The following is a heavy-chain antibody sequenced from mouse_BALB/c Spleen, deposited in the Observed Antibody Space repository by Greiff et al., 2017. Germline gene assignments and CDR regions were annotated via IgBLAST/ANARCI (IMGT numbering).Heavy chain of an antibody. CDR1: GDSITSGY. D-gene: IGHD2-4*01. V-gene: IGHV3-8*02. Sequence: EVKLMESGPSLVKPSQTLSLTCSVTGDSITSGYWNWIRKFPGNKLEYMGYISYSGSTYYNPSLKSRISITRDTSKNQYYLQLNSVTTEDTATYYCARSITTSAWFAYWGQGTLVTVSA. CDR2: ISYSGST. CDR3: ARSITTSAWFAY. J-gene: IGHJ3*01.